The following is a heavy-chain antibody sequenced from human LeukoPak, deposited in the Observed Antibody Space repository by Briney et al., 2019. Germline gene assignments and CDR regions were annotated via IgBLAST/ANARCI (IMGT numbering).Heavy chain of an antibody. CDR2: IYYSGST. Sequence: PSQTLSLTCTVSGGSISSGDYYWSWIRQPPGKGLEWIGYIYYSGSTNYNPSLKSRVTISVDTSKNQFSLKLSSVTAADTAVYYCASSYYYGSGSYPQTFDYWGQGTLVTVSS. CDR1: GGSISSGDYY. CDR3: ASSYYYGSGSYPQTFDY. D-gene: IGHD3-10*01. V-gene: IGHV4-61*08. J-gene: IGHJ4*02.